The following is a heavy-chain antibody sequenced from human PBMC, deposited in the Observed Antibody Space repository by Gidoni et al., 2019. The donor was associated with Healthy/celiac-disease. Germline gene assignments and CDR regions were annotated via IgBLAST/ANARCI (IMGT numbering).Heavy chain of an antibody. CDR3: AGRTVERGSDY. CDR2: TIPIFGTA. CDR1: GGTFSSYA. Sequence: QVQLVQSGAEVKTPGSSVKVSCKASGGTFSSYAISWVRQAPGQGLEWMGGTIPIFGTANYEQKFQGRVTITADESTSTAYMELSSLRSEDTAVYYCAGRTVERGSDYWGQGTLVTVSS. D-gene: IGHD1-1*01. V-gene: IGHV1-69*01. J-gene: IGHJ4*02.